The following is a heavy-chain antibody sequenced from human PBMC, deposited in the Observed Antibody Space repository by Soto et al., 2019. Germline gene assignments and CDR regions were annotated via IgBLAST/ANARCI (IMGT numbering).Heavy chain of an antibody. CDR2: ISGSGGST. D-gene: IGHD2-15*01. CDR1: GFTFSSYA. CDR3: ATLASQYCSGGSCYSNSAFDI. Sequence: GGSLRLSCAASGFTFSSYAMSWVRQAPGKGLEWVSAISGSGGSTYYADSVKGRFTISRDNSKNTLYLQTNSLRAEDTAVYYCATLASQYCSGGSCYSNSAFDIWGQGTMVTVSS. J-gene: IGHJ3*02. V-gene: IGHV3-23*01.